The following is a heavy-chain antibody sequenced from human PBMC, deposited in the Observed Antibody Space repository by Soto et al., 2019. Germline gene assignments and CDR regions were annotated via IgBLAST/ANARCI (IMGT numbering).Heavy chain of an antibody. CDR2: IYHSGST. J-gene: IGHJ4*02. V-gene: IGHV4-30-2*01. CDR1: GGSINSGGYS. CDR3: ARWFGESFDS. D-gene: IGHD3-10*01. Sequence: SETLSLTCTVSGGSINSGGYSWSWIRQPPGKGLEWIGYIYHSGSTYYNPSLKSRVTISVDRSKNQFSLKLSSVTAADTAVYYCARWFGESFDSWGQGTLVTVSS.